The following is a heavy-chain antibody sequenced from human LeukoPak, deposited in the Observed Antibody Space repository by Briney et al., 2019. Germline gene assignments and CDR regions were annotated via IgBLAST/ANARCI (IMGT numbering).Heavy chain of an antibody. Sequence: GGSLRLSCAASGFTFSSYGMHWVRQAPGKGLEWVAVIWYDGSNKYYADSVKGRFTISRDNSKNTLYLQMNSLRAEDTAVYYCARDGGNWSNFDYWGQGTLVTVSS. CDR3: ARDGGNWSNFDY. V-gene: IGHV3-33*01. J-gene: IGHJ4*02. CDR1: GFTFSSYG. CDR2: IWYDGSNK. D-gene: IGHD1-1*01.